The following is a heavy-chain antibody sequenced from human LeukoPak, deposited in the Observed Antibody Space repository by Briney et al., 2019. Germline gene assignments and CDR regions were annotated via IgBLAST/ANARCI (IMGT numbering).Heavy chain of an antibody. CDR3: AKDLKDYSNDGYFDY. J-gene: IGHJ4*02. Sequence: AGGSLRLSCAASGFTFDDYAMHWVRQAPGKGLEWVSLISGDGGSTYYADSVKGRFTISRDNSKNSLYLQMNSLRTEDTALYYCAKDLKDYSNDGYFDYWGQGTLVTVSS. CDR2: ISGDGGST. D-gene: IGHD4-11*01. V-gene: IGHV3-43*02. CDR1: GFTFDDYA.